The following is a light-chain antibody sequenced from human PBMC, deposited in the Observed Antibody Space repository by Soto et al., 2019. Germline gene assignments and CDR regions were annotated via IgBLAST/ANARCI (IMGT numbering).Light chain of an antibody. CDR1: SIDVGAHNY. CDR3: SSYTTTSTLVV. V-gene: IGLV2-14*03. Sequence: QSALTQPASVSASPGQSITISCTGTSIDVGAHNYVSWYQQHPGKAPKLVIYDVTNRPSGVSYRFSGSKSGNTASLTISGLQAEDEADYYCSSYTTTSTLVVFGGGTKLTVL. CDR2: DVT. J-gene: IGLJ2*01.